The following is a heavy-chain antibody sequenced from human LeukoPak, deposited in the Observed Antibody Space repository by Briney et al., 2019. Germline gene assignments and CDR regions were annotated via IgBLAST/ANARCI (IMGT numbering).Heavy chain of an antibody. J-gene: IGHJ5*02. CDR3: AKTVSSSLVFWFDP. D-gene: IGHD6-6*01. V-gene: IGHV3-23*01. CDR1: GFTFSSYA. CDR2: ISGSGGST. Sequence: PGGSLILSCAASGFTFSSYAMSWARQAPGKGLEWVSAISGSGGSTYYADSVKGRFTIARDNSKNTLYLQMNSLRAEDTAVYYCAKTVSSSLVFWFDPWGQGTLVTVSS.